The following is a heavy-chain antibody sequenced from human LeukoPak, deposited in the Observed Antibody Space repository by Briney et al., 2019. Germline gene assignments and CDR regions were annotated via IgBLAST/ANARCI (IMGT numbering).Heavy chain of an antibody. CDR1: GFTVSSNY. Sequence: PGGSLRLSCAVSGFTVSSNYMSWVRQAPGKGLEWVSVIYSGGSTYYADSVKGRFTISRDNSKNTLYLQMNSLRAEDTAVYYCARDSRDYYDSRSSDYWGQGTLVTVSS. J-gene: IGHJ4*02. D-gene: IGHD3-22*01. V-gene: IGHV3-53*01. CDR3: ARDSRDYYDSRSSDY. CDR2: IYSGGST.